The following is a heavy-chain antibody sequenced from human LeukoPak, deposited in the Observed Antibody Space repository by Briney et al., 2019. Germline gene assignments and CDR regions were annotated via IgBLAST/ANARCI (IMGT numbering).Heavy chain of an antibody. CDR2: ISPGDSET. CDR1: GYSFTSYW. J-gene: IGHJ4*02. D-gene: IGHD5-18*01. V-gene: IGHV5-51*01. CDR3: ARRNTAMTYFDY. Sequence: ESGQISCKGSGYSFTSYWIGWVRQLPGKGLEWMGIISPGDSETRYSPSFQGQVTISADKSLSTTYLQWRSLKASDTAMYYCARRNTAMTYFDYWGQGTVDTVSS.